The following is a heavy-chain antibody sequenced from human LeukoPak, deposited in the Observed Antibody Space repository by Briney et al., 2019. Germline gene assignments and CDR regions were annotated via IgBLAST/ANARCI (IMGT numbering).Heavy chain of an antibody. V-gene: IGHV1-2*04. CDR1: GYTFTGYY. CDR2: INPNSGGT. Sequence: GASVKVSCKASGYTFTGYYMHWVRQAPGQGLEWMGWINPNSGGTNYAQKFQGWVTMTRDTSISTAYMELSRLRSDDTAVYYCARGAGPPGRYGMDVWGQGTTVTVSS. J-gene: IGHJ6*02. CDR3: ARGAGPPGRYGMDV. D-gene: IGHD6-13*01.